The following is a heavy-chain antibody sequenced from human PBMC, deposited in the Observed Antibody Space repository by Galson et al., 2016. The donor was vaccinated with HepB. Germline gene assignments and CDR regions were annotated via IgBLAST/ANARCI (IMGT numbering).Heavy chain of an antibody. D-gene: IGHD4-11*01. J-gene: IGHJ4*02. CDR1: GFTFSNFW. V-gene: IGHV3-7*03. CDR3: VKNGIEYSNSGYFEV. CDR2: IKQDGSEK. Sequence: SLRLSCAASGFTFSNFWMTWIRQAPGKGLEWVANIKQDGSEKNYVDSVKGRVTISRDNPENTLYLQMTSLRPEDTAFYYCVKNGIEYSNSGYFEVWGQGTLVIVSS.